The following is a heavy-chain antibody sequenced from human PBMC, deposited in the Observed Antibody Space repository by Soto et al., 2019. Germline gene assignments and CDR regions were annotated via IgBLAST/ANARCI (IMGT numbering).Heavy chain of an antibody. J-gene: IGHJ4*02. CDR3: AKKGSGSYQYYFDY. CDR2: ISGSGGST. V-gene: IGHV3-23*01. D-gene: IGHD1-26*01. Sequence: GGSLRLSCAASGFTFSSYAMSWVRQAPGKGLEWVSAISGSGGSTYYADSVKGRFTISRDNSKNTLYLQMNSLRAEDMAVYYCAKKGSGSYQYYFDYWGQGTLVTVSS. CDR1: GFTFSSYA.